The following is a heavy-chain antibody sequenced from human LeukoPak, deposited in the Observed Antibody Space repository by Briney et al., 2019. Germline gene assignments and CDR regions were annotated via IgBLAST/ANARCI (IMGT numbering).Heavy chain of an antibody. D-gene: IGHD5-18*01. CDR3: ARMAMDPAMVTNFFDL. J-gene: IGHJ4*02. CDR2: IHPSGGST. V-gene: IGHV1-46*01. Sequence: ASVKVPCKASGYTFTDYYMYWVRQAPGQGPECMGVIHPSGGSTTSAQKFQGRVTLTKDTATSTIYIELSSLRSDDTAVYYCARMAMDPAMVTNFFDLWGQGTLLIVSA. CDR1: GYTFTDYY.